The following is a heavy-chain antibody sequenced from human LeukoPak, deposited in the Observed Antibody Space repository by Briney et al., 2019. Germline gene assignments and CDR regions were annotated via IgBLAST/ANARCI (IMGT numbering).Heavy chain of an antibody. V-gene: IGHV1-2*06. CDR3: ARAAYAFDM. CDR2: ISPNSGGT. CDR1: GYTFTGHY. J-gene: IGHJ3*02. Sequence: ASVKVSCKASGYTFTGHYLHWMRQAPGQGLEWMGRISPNSGGTNYAQRFQGRVTMTRDTSISTAYMELSRLRSDDTALYYCARAAYAFDMWGQGTMVTVSS.